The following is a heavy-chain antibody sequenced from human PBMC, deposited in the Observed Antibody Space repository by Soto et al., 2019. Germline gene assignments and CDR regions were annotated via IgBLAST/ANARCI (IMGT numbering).Heavy chain of an antibody. Sequence: SETLSLTCEFYGVSIVSNNWWTWVSQPPGKGLEWIGEIYHSGSTKYNPSLKSRVTISVDKSKNQFSLILSSVTAADTAVYYCATCQLGEYYYAMDVWGQGTTVTGSS. CDR1: GVSIVSNNW. CDR2: IYHSGST. CDR3: ATCQLGEYYYAMDV. V-gene: IGHV4-4*02. J-gene: IGHJ6*02. D-gene: IGHD7-27*01.